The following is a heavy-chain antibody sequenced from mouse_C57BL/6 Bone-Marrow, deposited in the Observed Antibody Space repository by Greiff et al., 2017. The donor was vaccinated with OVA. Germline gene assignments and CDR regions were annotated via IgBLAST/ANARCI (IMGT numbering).Heavy chain of an antibody. Sequence: QVQLKQPGAELVRPGSSVKLSCKASGYTFTSYWMDWVKQRPGQGLEWIGNIYPSDSETHYNQKFKDKATLTVDKSSSTAYMQLSSLTSEDSAVYYCARGVYYGSSYDFDYWGQGTTLTVSS. V-gene: IGHV1-61*01. CDR1: GYTFTSYW. J-gene: IGHJ2*01. CDR2: IYPSDSET. CDR3: ARGVYYGSSYDFDY. D-gene: IGHD1-1*01.